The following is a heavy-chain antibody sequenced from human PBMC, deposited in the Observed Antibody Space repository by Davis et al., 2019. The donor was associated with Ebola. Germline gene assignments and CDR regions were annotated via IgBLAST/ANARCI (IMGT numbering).Heavy chain of an antibody. CDR1: GFTFSSYG. CDR2: WYDGSNK. V-gene: IGHV3-30*02. Sequence: GESLKISCAASGFTFSSYGMHWVRQAPGKGLEWVAWYDGSNKYYADSVKGRFTISRDNAKNSLYLQMNSLRDEDTAVYYCATDRNWDFDYWGQGTLVTVSS. D-gene: IGHD7-27*01. J-gene: IGHJ4*02. CDR3: ATDRNWDFDY.